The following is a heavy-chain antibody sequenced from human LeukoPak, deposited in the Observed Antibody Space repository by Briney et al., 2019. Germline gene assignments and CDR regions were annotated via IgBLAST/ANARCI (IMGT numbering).Heavy chain of an antibody. J-gene: IGHJ4*02. D-gene: IGHD6-13*01. Sequence: PGGSLRLSCAASGFTFSSYSMNWVRQAPGKGLEWVSYISSSSYIIYYADSVKGRFTISRDNAKNSLYLQMNSLRDEDTAVSYCAIDRGRGAAAGHFDYWGQGTLVTVSS. CDR3: AIDRGRGAAAGHFDY. V-gene: IGHV3-48*02. CDR1: GFTFSSYS. CDR2: ISSSSYII.